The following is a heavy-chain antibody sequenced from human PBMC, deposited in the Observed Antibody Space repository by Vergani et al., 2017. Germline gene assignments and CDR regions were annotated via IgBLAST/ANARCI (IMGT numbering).Heavy chain of an antibody. D-gene: IGHD2/OR15-2a*01. CDR2: IWYDGSNK. J-gene: IGHJ6*03. CDR1: GFRFSSYC. CDR3: AKDLGGFNSIICSYYMDV. V-gene: IGHV3-33*06. Sequence: QVQLVESGGGVVQPGRSLRLSCAASGFRFSSYCMNWVRQAPGKGLEWVAVIWYDGSNKYYADSVKGRFTISRDNSQNTVNLQRKSLRVDDTAVYYCAKDLGGFNSIICSYYMDVWGKGTTVTV.